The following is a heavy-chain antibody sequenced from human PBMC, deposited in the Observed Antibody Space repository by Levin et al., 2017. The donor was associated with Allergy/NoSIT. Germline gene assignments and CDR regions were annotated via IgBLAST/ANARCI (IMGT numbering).Heavy chain of an antibody. CDR1: GFSFSSYG. CDR3: AKLGHSGRATFIDY. D-gene: IGHD6-19*01. V-gene: IGHV3-30*18. J-gene: IGHJ4*02. CDR2: ISYDGTNI. Sequence: PGESLKISCAASGFSFSSYGMHWVRQAPGKGLEWVTYISYDGTNIHSRDSVKGRFTISRDNSKNTLYLQLNSLRTEDTAIYYCAKLGHSGRATFIDYWGQGTLVTVYS.